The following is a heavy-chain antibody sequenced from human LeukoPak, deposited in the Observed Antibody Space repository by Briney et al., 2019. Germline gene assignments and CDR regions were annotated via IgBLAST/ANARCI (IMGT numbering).Heavy chain of an antibody. CDR2: ISGSGGST. CDR3: TTVDTPDMDV. J-gene: IGHJ6*03. CDR1: GFTFSSYA. V-gene: IGHV3-23*01. Sequence: GGSLRLSCAASGFTFSSYAMSWVRQAPGKGLKWVSAISGSGGSTYYADSVKGRFTISRDNSKNTLYLQMNSLRAEDTAVYYCTTVDTPDMDVWGKGTTVTVSS. D-gene: IGHD5-18*01.